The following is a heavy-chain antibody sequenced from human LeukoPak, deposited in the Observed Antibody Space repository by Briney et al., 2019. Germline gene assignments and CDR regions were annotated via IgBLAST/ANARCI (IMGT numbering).Heavy chain of an antibody. CDR2: IYHSGST. D-gene: IGHD3-10*01. J-gene: IGHJ4*02. Sequence: PSETLSLTCAVSGYSISSSYYWGWIRQPPGKGLEWIGSIYHSGSTYYNPSLKSRVTISVDTSKNQFSLKLSSVTAADTAVYYCARGGDGWFGELLTYWGQGTLVTVSS. CDR3: ARGGDGWFGELLTY. V-gene: IGHV4-38-2*01. CDR1: GYSISSSYY.